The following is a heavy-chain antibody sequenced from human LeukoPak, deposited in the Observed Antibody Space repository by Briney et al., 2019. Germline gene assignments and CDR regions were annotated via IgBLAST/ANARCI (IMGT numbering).Heavy chain of an antibody. D-gene: IGHD2-2*02. V-gene: IGHV1-2*02. CDR3: ATPIQANTPYYSGMDV. CDR2: INPNSGGT. J-gene: IGHJ6*02. Sequence: ASVKLSCTASGYTFTGYYMHWVRQAPGQGLEWMGWINPNSGGTNYAQKFQGRVTMTRDTSLSTAYMELSRLRSDDTAVYYCATPIQANTPYYSGMDVWGQGTTVTVSS. CDR1: GYTFTGYY.